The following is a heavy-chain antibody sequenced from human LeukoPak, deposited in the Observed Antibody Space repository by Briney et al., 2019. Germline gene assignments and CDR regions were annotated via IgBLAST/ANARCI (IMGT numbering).Heavy chain of an antibody. J-gene: IGHJ6*03. Sequence: ASVKVSCKASGFTLTDYIHWVRQDPRQGLQWMGWIKPNSGDTDYAQKFQGRVTMTRDTSISTVYMELSSLRSDDTAVYYCARADSVPAGDYHYWYMNVWGKGTTVTVSS. V-gene: IGHV1-2*02. CDR3: ARADSVPAGDYHYWYMNV. CDR2: IKPNSGDT. D-gene: IGHD2-2*01. CDR1: GFTLTDY.